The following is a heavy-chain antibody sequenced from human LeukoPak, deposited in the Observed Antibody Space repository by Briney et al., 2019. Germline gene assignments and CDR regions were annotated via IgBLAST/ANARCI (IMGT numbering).Heavy chain of an antibody. Sequence: SQTLSLTCATSGDSVSSNSAAWNWIRQSPSRGLEWLGRTYYRSKWYNDYAVSVKSRITINPDTSKNQFSLQLNSVTPEDTAVYYCARDPGGYSSSSDYFDYWGQGTLVTVSS. V-gene: IGHV6-1*01. J-gene: IGHJ4*02. CDR1: GDSVSSNSAA. CDR3: ARDPGGYSSSSDYFDY. D-gene: IGHD6-6*01. CDR2: TYYRSKWYN.